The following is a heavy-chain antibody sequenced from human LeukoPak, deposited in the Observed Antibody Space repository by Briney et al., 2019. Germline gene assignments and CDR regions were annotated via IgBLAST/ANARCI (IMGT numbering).Heavy chain of an antibody. V-gene: IGHV6-1*01. Sequence: SQTLSLSCAISGDSVSSNSAAWNWIRQSPSRGLEWLGRTYYRSKWYNDYAVSVKSRITINPDTSKNQFPLQLNSVTPEDTAVYYCARGGYSSGYFDYWGQGTLVTVSS. CDR1: GDSVSSNSAA. J-gene: IGHJ4*02. CDR2: TYYRSKWYN. D-gene: IGHD5-18*01. CDR3: ARGGYSSGYFDY.